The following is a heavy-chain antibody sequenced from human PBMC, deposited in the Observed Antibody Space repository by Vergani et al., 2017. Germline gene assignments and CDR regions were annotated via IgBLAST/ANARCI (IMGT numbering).Heavy chain of an antibody. J-gene: IGHJ6*03. Sequence: QVQLQQWGAGLLKPSETLSLTCAVYGGSFSGYYWSWIRQPPGKGLEWIGEINHSGSTNYTPSLKSRVTISVDTSKNQFSLKLSSVTAADTAVYYCARKHCSSTSCYSAGYYYYMDVWGKGTTVTVSS. CDR3: ARKHCSSTSCYSAGYYYYMDV. CDR1: GGSFSGYY. D-gene: IGHD2-2*01. CDR2: INHSGST. V-gene: IGHV4-34*01.